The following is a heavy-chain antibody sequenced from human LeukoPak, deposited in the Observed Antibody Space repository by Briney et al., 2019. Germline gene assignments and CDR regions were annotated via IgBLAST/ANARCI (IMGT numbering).Heavy chain of an antibody. CDR2: ISSSGSTI. Sequence: QPGGSLRLSCAVSGFTFISYSMNWVRQAPGKGLEWVSYISSSGSTIYYADSVKGRFTISRDNAKNSLYLQMNSLRAEDTAVYYCAGDGGYQLLNYWGQGTLVTVSS. CDR1: GFTFISYS. CDR3: AGDGGYQLLNY. D-gene: IGHD2-2*01. V-gene: IGHV3-48*04. J-gene: IGHJ4*02.